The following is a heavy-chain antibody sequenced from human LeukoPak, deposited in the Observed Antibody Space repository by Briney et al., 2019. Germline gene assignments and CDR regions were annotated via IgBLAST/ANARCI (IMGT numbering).Heavy chain of an antibody. J-gene: IGHJ6*03. V-gene: IGHV1-2*02. CDR1: GYTFTGYY. Sequence: ASVKVSCKASGYTFTGYYMHWVRQAPGQGLEWIGWINPNNGDTHYAQKFQGTVTMTRDTSISTAYMELSSLRYDDTAVYYCARGVGGVYFYSYMDVWGKGPTVTVSS. CDR3: ARGVGGVYFYSYMDV. CDR2: INPNNGDT. D-gene: IGHD1-26*01.